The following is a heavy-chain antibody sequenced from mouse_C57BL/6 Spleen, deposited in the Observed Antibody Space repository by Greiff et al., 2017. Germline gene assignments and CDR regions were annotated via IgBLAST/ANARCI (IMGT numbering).Heavy chain of an antibody. V-gene: IGHV1-53*01. CDR2: INPSNGGT. D-gene: IGHD2-4*01. Sequence: VQLQQPGTELVKPGASVKLSCKASGYTFTSYWMHWVKQRPGQGLEWIGNINPSNGGTNYNEKFKSKATLTVDKSSSTAYMQLSSLTSEDSAVYYCAKKGYDYDDAMDYWGQGTSVTVSS. CDR3: AKKGYDYDDAMDY. CDR1: GYTFTSYW. J-gene: IGHJ4*01.